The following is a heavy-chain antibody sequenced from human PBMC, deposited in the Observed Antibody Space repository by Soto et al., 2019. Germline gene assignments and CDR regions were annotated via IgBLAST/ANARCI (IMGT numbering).Heavy chain of an antibody. CDR2: VYWDGNK. V-gene: IGHV2-5*02. J-gene: IGHJ4*02. Sequence: SGPTLVNPTQTLTLTCTFSGFSLTTLGEGVGWVRQPPGKALEWLALVYWDGNKRYSPSLKSRLTITDDSSKNQVVLTMTNMDPVDTATYFCVRDMGVSDYFNDWGLGTLVTVSS. CDR3: VRDMGVSDYFND. D-gene: IGHD1-26*01. CDR1: GFSLTTLGEG.